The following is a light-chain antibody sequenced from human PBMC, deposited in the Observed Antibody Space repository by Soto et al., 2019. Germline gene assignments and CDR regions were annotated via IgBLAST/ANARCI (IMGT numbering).Light chain of an antibody. CDR1: QTVLYSSNNRNY. Sequence: DRVMNQSSDSLAVSLGESATINCKSSQTVLYSSNNRNYLAWYQQKLGQPPKLLIRWASTLESGVPDRFSGSGSGTDFTLTISSLQSEDFAVYYCQQYNNWPWTFGQGTKVDIK. J-gene: IGKJ1*01. V-gene: IGKV4-1*01. CDR2: WAS. CDR3: QQYNNWPWT.